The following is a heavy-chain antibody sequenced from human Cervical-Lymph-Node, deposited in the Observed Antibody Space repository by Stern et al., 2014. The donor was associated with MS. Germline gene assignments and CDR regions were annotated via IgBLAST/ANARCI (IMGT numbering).Heavy chain of an antibody. CDR2: VWYDGSTA. J-gene: IGHJ4*02. D-gene: IGHD5-24*01. CDR1: GFTFRSYG. V-gene: IGHV3-33*01. CDR3: ARGHIPYAYNYLFDY. Sequence: VQLVESGGGVVQPGTSLRLSCAASGFTFRSYGMHWVRQAPGKGLEWVALVWYDGSTAYYRNSMKGRFTISRDNSNNTLFLQMNSLTAEDTAVYYCARGHIPYAYNYLFDYWGQGTLVTVSS.